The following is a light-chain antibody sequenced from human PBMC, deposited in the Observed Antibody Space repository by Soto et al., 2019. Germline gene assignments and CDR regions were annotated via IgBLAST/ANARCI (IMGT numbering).Light chain of an antibody. CDR2: EGN. CDR1: SSDVGRYNL. Sequence: QSALTQPASVSGSPGQSITISYTGTSSDVGRYNLVSWYQQRPGNAPKLILYEGNKRPSGVSNRFSASKSGNTASLTISGLQAEDEADYYCSSYAGFSTSVIFGGGTKVTVL. CDR3: SSYAGFSTSVI. V-gene: IGLV2-23*01. J-gene: IGLJ2*01.